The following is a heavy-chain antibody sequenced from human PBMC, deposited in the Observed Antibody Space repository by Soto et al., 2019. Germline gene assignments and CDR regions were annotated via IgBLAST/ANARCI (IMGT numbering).Heavy chain of an antibody. Sequence: EVQLVESGGGFVQPGRSLRLSCAASGFTFDDYAIHWVRQAPGKGLEWVSGINWNSGSIGYADSVKGRFTISRDNSKNYLYLEMNNLRTEDSAFYYCAKDLNYYHSTGSFANWGQGTLVTVSS. V-gene: IGHV3-9*01. J-gene: IGHJ4*02. CDR3: AKDLNYYHSTGSFAN. CDR1: GFTFDDYA. D-gene: IGHD3-22*01. CDR2: INWNSGSI.